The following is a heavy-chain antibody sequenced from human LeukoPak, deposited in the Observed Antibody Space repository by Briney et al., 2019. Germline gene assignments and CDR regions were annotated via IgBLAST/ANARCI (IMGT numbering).Heavy chain of an antibody. V-gene: IGHV3-11*01. Sequence: GGSLRLSCAASGFTFSDYYMSWIRQAPGKGLEWISYISSNGNTIYYADSVKGRFTISRDNAKNSMYLQMNSLRAEDTAVYYCASHYDRSGYYHDALDYWGQGTLVTVSS. CDR1: GFTFSDYY. CDR3: ASHYDRSGYYHDALDY. CDR2: ISSNGNTI. J-gene: IGHJ4*02. D-gene: IGHD3-22*01.